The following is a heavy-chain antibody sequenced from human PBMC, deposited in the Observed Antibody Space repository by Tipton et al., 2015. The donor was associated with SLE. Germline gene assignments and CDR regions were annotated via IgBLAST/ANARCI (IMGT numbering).Heavy chain of an antibody. Sequence: QLVQSGGGLVKPGGSLRLSCAASGFTFSDYYMNWIRQAPGKGLEWVSYISSSSSYTNYGDSVKGRFTISRDNAKNSLYLQMDSLRAEDTAVYYCARDMLEVVIEGNHYYGMDVWGQGTTVTVSS. J-gene: IGHJ6*02. D-gene: IGHD3-22*01. V-gene: IGHV3-11*05. CDR1: GFTFSDYY. CDR2: ISSSSSYT. CDR3: ARDMLEVVIEGNHYYGMDV.